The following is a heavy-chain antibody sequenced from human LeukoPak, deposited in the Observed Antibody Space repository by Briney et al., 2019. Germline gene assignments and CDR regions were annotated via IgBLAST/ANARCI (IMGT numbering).Heavy chain of an antibody. Sequence: GASVKASCKASGYTFTGYYMNWVRQAPGQGLEWMGWINPNSGDTHYLQKFQGRVTVTRDTSISTAYMELSRLRSDDTAVYYCARDLANANFDCWGQGTLVTVSS. J-gene: IGHJ4*02. CDR3: ARDLANANFDC. CDR2: INPNSGDT. CDR1: GYTFTGYY. V-gene: IGHV1-2*02.